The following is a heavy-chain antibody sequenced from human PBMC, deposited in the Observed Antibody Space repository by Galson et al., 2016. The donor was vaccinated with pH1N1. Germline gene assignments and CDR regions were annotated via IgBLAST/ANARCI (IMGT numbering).Heavy chain of an antibody. V-gene: IGHV1-69*13. D-gene: IGHD5-18*01. CDR3: ASPSRPPREIHLWSPNDAFDI. CDR1: GGTFSSYA. Sequence: SVKVSCKASGGTFSSYAINCVRQAPGQGLEWMGGIIPIFGTANYAQKFQGRVTITAGESTSTAYMELSSLRSEDTAVYYCASPSRPPREIHLWSPNDAFDIWGQGTMVTVSS. J-gene: IGHJ3*02. CDR2: IIPIFGTA.